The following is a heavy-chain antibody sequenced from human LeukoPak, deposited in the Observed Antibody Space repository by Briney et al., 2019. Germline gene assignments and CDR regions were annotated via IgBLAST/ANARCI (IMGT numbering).Heavy chain of an antibody. Sequence: PGGSLRLSCAASGFTFSSYAMHWVRQAPGKGLEWLAVISYDGSKKYYADSVKGRFIISRDKSNNTLYLQMNSLRTEDTAVYYCATGETPNYYYYYYIDGWGKGRTVSVSS. J-gene: IGHJ6*03. D-gene: IGHD3-16*01. CDR2: ISYDGSKK. CDR1: GFTFSSYA. CDR3: ATGETPNYYYYYYIDG. V-gene: IGHV3-30*01.